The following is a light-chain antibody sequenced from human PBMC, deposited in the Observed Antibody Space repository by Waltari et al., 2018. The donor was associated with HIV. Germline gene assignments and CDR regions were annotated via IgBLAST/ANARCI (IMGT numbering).Light chain of an antibody. Sequence: QSALTQPASVSGSPGQSITISCTEITSGSGGSKSVHWYQHLPGKAPKLIIYEVNRPSGVSNRFSGSKSGNTASLTISGLQAEDEADYYCGSSTSSSNMDVFGGGTKVTVL. V-gene: IGLV2-14*01. CDR2: EV. J-gene: IGLJ2*01. CDR3: GSSTSSSNMDV. CDR1: TSGSGGSKS.